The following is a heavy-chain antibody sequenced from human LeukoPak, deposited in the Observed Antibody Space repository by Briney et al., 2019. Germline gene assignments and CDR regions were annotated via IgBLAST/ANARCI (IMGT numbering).Heavy chain of an antibody. CDR1: GYTFTSYD. CDR3: ATGRPGYSSSWTDY. J-gene: IGHJ4*02. V-gene: IGHV1-8*03. D-gene: IGHD6-13*01. Sequence: GASVKVSCKASGYTFTSYDINWVRQATGQGLEWMGWMNPNSGNTGYAQKFQGRVTITRNTSISTAYMELSSLRSEDTAVYYCATGRPGYSSSWTDYWGQGTLVTVSS. CDR2: MNPNSGNT.